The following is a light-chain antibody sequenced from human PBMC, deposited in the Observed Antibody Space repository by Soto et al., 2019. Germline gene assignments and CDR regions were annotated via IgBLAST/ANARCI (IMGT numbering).Light chain of an antibody. V-gene: IGKV2-29*01. CDR2: EVS. J-gene: IGKJ2*01. CDR3: QQSYSTPRT. CDR1: QSLLHITGETF. Sequence: DVVMTQTPLSLSVAPGQPASISCKSSQSLLHITGETFLFWYLQKPGQSPQLLIYEVSTRVSGVPDRFSGSGSGTDFTLTISSLQPEDFATYYCQQSYSTPRTFGQGTKLEIK.